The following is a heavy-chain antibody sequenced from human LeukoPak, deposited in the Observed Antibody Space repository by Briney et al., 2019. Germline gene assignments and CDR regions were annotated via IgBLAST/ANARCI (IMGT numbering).Heavy chain of an antibody. V-gene: IGHV3-20*04. CDR2: INWNGGST. J-gene: IGHJ4*02. Sequence: GGSLRLSCAASGFTFDDYGMSWVRHAPGKGLEWVSGINWNGGSTGYADSVKGRFTISRGNAKNSLYLQMNSLRAEDTALYYCARMTVAGSLFDYWGQGTLVTVSS. CDR3: ARMTVAGSLFDY. D-gene: IGHD2-21*02. CDR1: GFTFDDYG.